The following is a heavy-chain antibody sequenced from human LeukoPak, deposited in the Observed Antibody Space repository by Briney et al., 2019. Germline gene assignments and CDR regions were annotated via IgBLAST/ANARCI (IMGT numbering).Heavy chain of an antibody. CDR3: ARDAAGTCLDY. CDR1: GFTFSSYA. Sequence: QPGGSLRLSCAASGFTFSSYAMHWVRQAPGRGLDWVALIWYDGTNKYYADSVKDRFTVSRDNSKNTLYLQMNSLRAEDTAVYYCARDAAGTCLDYWGQGTLVTVSS. D-gene: IGHD1-7*01. J-gene: IGHJ4*02. V-gene: IGHV3-33*01. CDR2: IWYDGTNK.